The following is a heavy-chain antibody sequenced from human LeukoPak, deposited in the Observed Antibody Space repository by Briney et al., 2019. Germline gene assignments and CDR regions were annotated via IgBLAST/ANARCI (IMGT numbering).Heavy chain of an antibody. CDR3: ARDRGGYCSGGSCYLLDY. CDR1: GFTFSSYA. CDR2: ISYDGSNK. D-gene: IGHD2-15*01. Sequence: GGSLRLSCAASGFTFSSYAVHWVRQAPGKGLEWVAVISYDGSNKYYADSVKGRFTISRDNSKNTLYLQMNSLRAEDTAVYYCARDRGGYCSGGSCYLLDYWGQGTLVTVSS. V-gene: IGHV3-30-3*01. J-gene: IGHJ4*02.